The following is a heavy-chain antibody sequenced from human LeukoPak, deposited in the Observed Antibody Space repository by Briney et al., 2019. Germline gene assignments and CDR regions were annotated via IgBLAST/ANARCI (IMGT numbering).Heavy chain of an antibody. J-gene: IGHJ4*02. V-gene: IGHV4-39*07. Sequence: PSETLSLTCTVSGGSISSSSYYWGWIRQPPGKGLEWIGSIYYSGSTYYNPSLKSRVTISVDTSKNQFSLKLSSVTAADTAVYYCARVGGSYSFIFDYWGQGTLVTVSS. CDR2: IYYSGST. CDR3: ARVGGSYSFIFDY. D-gene: IGHD1-26*01. CDR1: GGSISSSSYY.